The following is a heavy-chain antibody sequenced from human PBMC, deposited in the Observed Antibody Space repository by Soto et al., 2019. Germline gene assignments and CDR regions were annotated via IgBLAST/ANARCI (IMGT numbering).Heavy chain of an antibody. J-gene: IGHJ4*02. CDR2: ISGTGSDT. CDR1: GFTFSYYV. Sequence: VQLLESGGDLVQPGESLRVSCAASGFTFSYYVMSWIRQAPGKGLECVSAISGTGSDTYHSDSVKGRFTVSRDNTKNTLYLQMNSLRVEDTAVYYCVKGSADTRPYYFDSWGQGTLVSVSS. V-gene: IGHV3-23*05. D-gene: IGHD6-13*01. CDR3: VKGSADTRPYYFDS.